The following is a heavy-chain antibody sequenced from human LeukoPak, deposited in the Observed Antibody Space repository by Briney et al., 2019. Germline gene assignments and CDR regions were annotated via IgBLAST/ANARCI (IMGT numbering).Heavy chain of an antibody. CDR1: GGSISSDAYY. CDR3: ARHRQQLVLWKYYFDY. J-gene: IGHJ4*02. V-gene: IGHV4-39*01. CDR2: IYYTGST. Sequence: SETLSLTCTVSGGSISSDAYYWGWIRQPPGKGLEWIGTIYYTGSTYYNPSLKSRVTISLDTSKNQFSLKLSSVTAADTAVYYCARHRQQLVLWKYYFDYWGQGTLVTVSS. D-gene: IGHD6-13*01.